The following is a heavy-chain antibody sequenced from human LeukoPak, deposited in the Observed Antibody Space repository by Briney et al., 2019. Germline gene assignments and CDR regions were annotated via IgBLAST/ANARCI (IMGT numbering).Heavy chain of an antibody. Sequence: GGSLRLSCAASGFTSSSYSMNWVRQAPGKGLEWVSYISSSSSTIYYADSVKGRFTISRDNAKNSLYLQTNSLRAEDTAVYYCARDTGVAAAGKYYMDVWGKGTTVTVSS. CDR2: ISSSSSTI. J-gene: IGHJ6*03. V-gene: IGHV3-48*01. CDR1: GFTSSSYS. CDR3: ARDTGVAAAGKYYMDV. D-gene: IGHD6-13*01.